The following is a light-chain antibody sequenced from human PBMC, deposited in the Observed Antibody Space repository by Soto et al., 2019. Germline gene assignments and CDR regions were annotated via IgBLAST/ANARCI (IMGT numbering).Light chain of an antibody. CDR3: QQYDNYALT. V-gene: IGKV1-5*01. CDR2: DAS. J-gene: IGKJ4*01. CDR1: QSVRSW. Sequence: DIQMTQSPATLSASVGDRVTITCRASQSVRSWLAWYQQKPGTAPKLLIFDASRLESGVPSRFSGSASGTEFTLTISSLQPDDFATYYCQQYDNYALTFGGGTKVEIK.